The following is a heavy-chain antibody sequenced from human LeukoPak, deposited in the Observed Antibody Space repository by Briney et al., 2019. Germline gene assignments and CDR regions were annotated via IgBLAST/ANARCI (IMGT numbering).Heavy chain of an antibody. CDR1: GFTFSSYG. CDR3: AKARAVAARPTPLDY. V-gene: IGHV3-30*18. Sequence: GGSLRLSCAASGFTFSSYGVHWVRQAPGKGLEWVAVISYDGSNKYYADSVKGRFTISRDNSKNTLYLRMNSLRAEDTAVYYCAKARAVAARPTPLDYWGQGTLVTVSS. CDR2: ISYDGSNK. J-gene: IGHJ4*02. D-gene: IGHD6-6*01.